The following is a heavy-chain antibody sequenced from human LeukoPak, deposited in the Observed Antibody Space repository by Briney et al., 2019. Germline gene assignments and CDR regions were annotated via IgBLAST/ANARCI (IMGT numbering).Heavy chain of an antibody. D-gene: IGHD7-27*01. J-gene: IGHJ4*02. CDR2: LGSDGGN. V-gene: IGHV3-23*01. CDR3: AKDLLNWEFEY. CDR1: GFTLSNNA. Sequence: PGGSLRLSCAASGFTLSNNAMSCVRQAPGKGLEWVSALGSDGGNYYADSVKGRFTISRDNSKNTLYLQMNSLRVEDTAAYYCAKDLLNWEFEYWGQGTLVTVSS.